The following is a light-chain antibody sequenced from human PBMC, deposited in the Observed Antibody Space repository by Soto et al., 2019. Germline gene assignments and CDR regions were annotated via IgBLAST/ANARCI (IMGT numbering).Light chain of an antibody. CDR1: KSVSNIY. CDR2: GAS. V-gene: IGKV3-20*01. Sequence: ETVLTQSPGTLSLSPGESATLSCRASKSVSNIYLAWYQQKPGQAPRLLIYGASSRATGIPDRFSGSGSGTDFTLTISRLETEDFAVDDGKQYVRSPPSWTFGQGTKVEIK. J-gene: IGKJ1*01. CDR3: KQYVRSPPSWT.